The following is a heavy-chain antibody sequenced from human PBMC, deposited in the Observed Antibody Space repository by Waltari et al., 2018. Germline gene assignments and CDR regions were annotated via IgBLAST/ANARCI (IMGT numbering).Heavy chain of an antibody. CDR3: ARGGQQLVDATVGDYFDY. D-gene: IGHD6-13*01. Sequence: EVQLVESGGGLVQPGRSLRLSCAASGFTFDDYAMHWSRQAPGKGLEWVSGISWNSGSIGYADSVKGRFTISRDNAKNSLYLQMNSLRAEDMALYYCARGGQQLVDATVGDYFDYWGQGTLVTVSS. CDR1: GFTFDDYA. J-gene: IGHJ4*02. CDR2: ISWNSGSI. V-gene: IGHV3-9*03.